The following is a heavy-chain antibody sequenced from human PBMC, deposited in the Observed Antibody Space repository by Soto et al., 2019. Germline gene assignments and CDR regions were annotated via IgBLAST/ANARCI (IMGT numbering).Heavy chain of an antibody. D-gene: IGHD6-6*01. Sequence: QVQLQESGPGLVKPSETLSLTCTVSGGSISSYYWSWIRQPPGKGLEWIGYIYYSGSTNYNPSLRSRVTISVDTSKNQFSLKLSSVTAADTAVYYCAKVRYYSSSSYFDYWGPGTLVTVSS. CDR2: IYYSGST. CDR3: AKVRYYSSSSYFDY. V-gene: IGHV4-59*01. CDR1: GGSISSYY. J-gene: IGHJ4*02.